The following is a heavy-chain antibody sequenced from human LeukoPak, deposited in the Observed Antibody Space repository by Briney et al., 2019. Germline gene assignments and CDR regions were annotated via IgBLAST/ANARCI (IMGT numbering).Heavy chain of an antibody. Sequence: GASVKVSCKASGYTFTGYYMHWVRQAPGQGLEWMGWINPNSGGTNYAQKFQGRVTMTRDTSISTAYMELSRLRSDDTAVYYCARLTYYDFWSRPPEDYWGQGTLVTVSS. J-gene: IGHJ4*02. CDR1: GYTFTGYY. CDR3: ARLTYYDFWSRPPEDY. CDR2: INPNSGGT. D-gene: IGHD3-3*01. V-gene: IGHV1-2*02.